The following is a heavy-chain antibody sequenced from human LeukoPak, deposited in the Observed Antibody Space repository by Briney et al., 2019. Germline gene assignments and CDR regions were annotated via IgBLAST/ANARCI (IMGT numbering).Heavy chain of an antibody. CDR2: TYYRSKWYN. D-gene: IGHD3-16*02. Sequence: SQTLSLTCAISGDSVSSNSAAWNWIRQSPSRGLEWLGRTYYRSKWYNYYAVSVKSRITINSDTSNNQFSLHLNSVTPDDTAVYYCARSGSYRYSFDFWGQGTLVTVSS. CDR3: ARSGSYRYSFDF. J-gene: IGHJ4*02. CDR1: GDSVSSNSAA. V-gene: IGHV6-1*01.